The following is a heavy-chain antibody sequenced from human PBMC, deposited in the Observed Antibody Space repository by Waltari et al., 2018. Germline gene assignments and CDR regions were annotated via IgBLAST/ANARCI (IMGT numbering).Heavy chain of an antibody. J-gene: IGHJ4*02. D-gene: IGHD6-6*01. Sequence: VQLQQWGAGLLKPSETLSLTCAVYGGSFSGYYWSWIRQPPGKGLEWIGEINHSGSTNYNPSLKSRVTISVDTSKNQFSLKLSSVTAADTAVYYCARGWSEAARGDYWGQGTLVTVSS. CDR3: ARGWSEAARGDY. CDR1: GGSFSGYY. V-gene: IGHV4-34*01. CDR2: INHSGST.